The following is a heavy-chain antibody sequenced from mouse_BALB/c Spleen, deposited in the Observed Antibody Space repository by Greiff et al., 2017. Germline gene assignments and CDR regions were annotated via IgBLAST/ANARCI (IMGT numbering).Heavy chain of an antibody. CDR2: IYPGNGDT. V-gene: IGHV1-12*01. Sequence: QVQLQQSGAELVKPGASVKMSCKASGYTFTSYNMHWVKQTPGQGLEWIGAIYPGNGDTSYNQKFKGKATLTADKSSSTAYMQLSSLTSEDSAVYYCALSTMITTGAYWGQGTLVTVSA. J-gene: IGHJ3*01. D-gene: IGHD2-4*01. CDR3: ALSTMITTGAY. CDR1: GYTFTSYN.